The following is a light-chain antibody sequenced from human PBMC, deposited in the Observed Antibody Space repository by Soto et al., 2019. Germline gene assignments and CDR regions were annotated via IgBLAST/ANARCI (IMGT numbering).Light chain of an antibody. CDR3: SSYTSSSTRV. Sequence: QSALTQPASLSGSPGQSITISCTGTSSDVGGYNYVSWYQQHPGKAPKHMIYEVSNRPSGVSNRFSGSKSGNTASLTISGLQAEDEADYYCSSYTSSSTRVFGGGTKVTVL. CDR2: EVS. V-gene: IGLV2-14*01. CDR1: SSDVGGYNY. J-gene: IGLJ3*02.